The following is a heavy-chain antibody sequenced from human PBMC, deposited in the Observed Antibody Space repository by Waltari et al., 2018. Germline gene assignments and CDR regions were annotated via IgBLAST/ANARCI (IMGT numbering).Heavy chain of an antibody. V-gene: IGHV3-7*01. Sequence: EVQLVESGGGLVQPGGSLRLACAAYRLTFSDAWMSWVRQAPGKGLELVANINEDGNMKNYMDSVKGRFTISRDNTKNSLYLQMNSLRVEDTAVYYCARDPEWGAYDIWGQGTMVTVS. J-gene: IGHJ3*02. CDR1: RLTFSDAW. CDR2: INEDGNMK. D-gene: IGHD1-26*01. CDR3: ARDPEWGAYDI.